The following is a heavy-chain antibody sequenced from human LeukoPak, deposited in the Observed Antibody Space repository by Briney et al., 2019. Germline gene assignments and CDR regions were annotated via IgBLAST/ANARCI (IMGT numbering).Heavy chain of an antibody. V-gene: IGHV4-30-4*01. Sequence: KPSQTLSLTCTVSGGSISSGDYYWSWIRQPPGKGLEWIGYIYYSGSTYYNPSLKSRVTISVDTSKNQFSLKLSSVTDADTAVYYCARGGIMITFGGVIANPLGSFDIWGQGTMVTVSS. D-gene: IGHD3-16*02. CDR2: IYYSGST. J-gene: IGHJ3*02. CDR3: ARGGIMITFGGVIANPLGSFDI. CDR1: GGSISSGDYY.